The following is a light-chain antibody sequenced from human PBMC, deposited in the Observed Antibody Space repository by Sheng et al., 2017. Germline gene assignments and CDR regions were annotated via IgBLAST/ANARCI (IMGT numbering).Light chain of an antibody. Sequence: DIQMTQSPSSLSASVGDRVTITCRASQDISDYFNWYQQRPGKAPKLLIYGAFSLQSGVPSRFSGSGFGTDFTLTISSLQPEDFAVYYCQQSNSNPITFGQGTRLEIK. J-gene: IGKJ5*01. V-gene: IGKV1-39*01. CDR3: QQSNSNPIT. CDR2: GAF. CDR1: QDISDY.